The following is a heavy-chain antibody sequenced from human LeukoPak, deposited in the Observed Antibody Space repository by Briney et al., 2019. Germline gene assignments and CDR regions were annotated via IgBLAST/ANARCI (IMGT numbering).Heavy chain of an antibody. Sequence: GGSLRLSCAASVFTLSSYWMRWVRQARGKGLEWVANIKQDGSEKYYVDSVKGRFTISRDNAKNSLYLQMNSLRAEDTAVYYCARDVWYSSGWYWLYYYGMDVWGQGTTVTVSS. V-gene: IGHV3-7*01. CDR3: ARDVWYSSGWYWLYYYGMDV. D-gene: IGHD6-19*01. J-gene: IGHJ6*02. CDR1: VFTLSSYW. CDR2: IKQDGSEK.